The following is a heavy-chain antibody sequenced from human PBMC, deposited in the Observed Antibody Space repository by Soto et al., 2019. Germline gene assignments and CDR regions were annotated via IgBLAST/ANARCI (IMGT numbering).Heavy chain of an antibody. CDR3: VRDRDTYGYANLDY. CDR1: GFTFSSFW. Sequence: EVQLVESGGGLVQPGGSLRLSCAVSGFTFSSFWMHWVRQAPGKGLVWVSRINPDGSGTSYADSVKGRLTISRDNAKNTLYLQVNSLRVDDTAVYYCVRDRDTYGYANLDYWGQGTRVTVSS. V-gene: IGHV3-74*01. D-gene: IGHD5-18*01. J-gene: IGHJ4*02. CDR2: INPDGSGT.